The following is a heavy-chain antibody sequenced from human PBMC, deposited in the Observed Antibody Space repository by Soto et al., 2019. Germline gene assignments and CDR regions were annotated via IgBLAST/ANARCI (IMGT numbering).Heavy chain of an antibody. J-gene: IGHJ5*02. CDR3: ASAPYNWNDRPYNWFDP. V-gene: IGHV3-21*01. CDR1: GFTFSSSS. D-gene: IGHD1-1*01. Sequence: PVRSLRLSCAAWGFTFSSSSMNWVRQAPGKGLEWVSSISSSSSYIYYSDSVKGRFTISRDNAKNSLYLQMNSLRAEDTAVYYCASAPYNWNDRPYNWFDPWGQGTLVTVAS. CDR2: ISSSSSYI.